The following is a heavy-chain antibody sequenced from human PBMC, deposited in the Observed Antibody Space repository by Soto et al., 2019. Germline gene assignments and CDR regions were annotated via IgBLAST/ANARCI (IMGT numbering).Heavy chain of an antibody. V-gene: IGHV4-39*01. Sequence: QLQLQESGPGLVKPSETLSLTCTVSGGSISSSSYYWGWIRQPPGKGLEWIGSIYYSGSTYYNPSLKSRVTISVDTSKNQFSLKLSSVTAADTAVYYCARQSGDPGSYWIDYWGQGTLVTVSS. CDR1: GGSISSSSYY. CDR2: IYYSGST. CDR3: ARQSGDPGSYWIDY. J-gene: IGHJ4*02. D-gene: IGHD1-26*01.